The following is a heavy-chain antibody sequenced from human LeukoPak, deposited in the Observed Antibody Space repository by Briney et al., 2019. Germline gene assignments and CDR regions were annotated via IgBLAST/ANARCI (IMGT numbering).Heavy chain of an antibody. J-gene: IGHJ4*02. D-gene: IGHD6-19*01. CDR2: IIPILGIA. CDR3: ARGEVAGRSHFDY. CDR1: GGTFSSYA. V-gene: IGHV1-69*04. Sequence: SVKVSCKASGGTFSSYAISWVRQAPGQGLEWMGRIIPILGIANYAQKFQGRVTITADKSTSTAYMELSSLRSEDTAVYYCARGEVAGRSHFDYWGQGTLVTVSS.